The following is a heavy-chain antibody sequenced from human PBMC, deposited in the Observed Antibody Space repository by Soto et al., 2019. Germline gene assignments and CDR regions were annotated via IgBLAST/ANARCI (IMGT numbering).Heavy chain of an antibody. CDR3: VSAYDSGGYIGY. CDR2: IYYRGRT. D-gene: IGHD3-22*01. Sequence: QVQLHESGPGLVRPSQTLSLTCNVSGGSISTADYYWSWIRQPPGKGLEWIGYIYYRGRTYSNPSLERRVAISMDTSKNQFSLNLTSVTAADTAVYFCVSAYDSGGYIGYWGQGTLVTVSS. J-gene: IGHJ4*02. V-gene: IGHV4-30-4*01. CDR1: GGSISTADYY.